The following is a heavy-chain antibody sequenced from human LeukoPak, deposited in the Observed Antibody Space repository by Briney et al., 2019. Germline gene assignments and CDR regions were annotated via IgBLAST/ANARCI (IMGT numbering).Heavy chain of an antibody. Sequence: ASVKVSCKASGYTFTSYGISWVRQAPGRGLEWMGWISAYNGNTNYAQKLQGRVTMTADTSTSTAYMELRSLRSDDTAVYYCARDWAPLTGYYSAEYFQHWGQGTLVTVSS. J-gene: IGHJ1*01. CDR1: GYTFTSYG. CDR3: ARDWAPLTGYYSAEYFQH. V-gene: IGHV1-18*01. CDR2: ISAYNGNT. D-gene: IGHD3-9*01.